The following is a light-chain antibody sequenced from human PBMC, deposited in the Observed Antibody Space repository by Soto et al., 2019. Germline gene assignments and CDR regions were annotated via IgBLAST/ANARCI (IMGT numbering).Light chain of an antibody. CDR3: AAWDDSLNGQV. V-gene: IGLV1-44*01. Sequence: QAVVTQPPSAAVTPGQRVTLSCAGSSSTIASNTVNWYQQLTGTAPQLLIYSNNQRPSGVPDRFSGSKSVTSTSLAISGLQSEDEADDYCAAWDDSLNGQVFGTGTKLTVL. CDR1: SSTIASNT. J-gene: IGLJ1*01. CDR2: SNN.